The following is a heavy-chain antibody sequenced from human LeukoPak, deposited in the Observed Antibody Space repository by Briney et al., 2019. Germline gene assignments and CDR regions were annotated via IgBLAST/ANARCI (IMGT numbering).Heavy chain of an antibody. D-gene: IGHD6-13*01. CDR2: ISGDGGST. CDR3: AKDTPTEQLANQTNWFDP. J-gene: IGHJ5*02. CDR1: GFTFDDYA. Sequence: GGSLRLSCAASGFTFDDYAMHWVRQAPGKGLEWVSLISGDGGSTYYADSVKGRFTISRDNSKNSLYLQMNSLRTEDTALYYCAKDTPTEQLANQTNWFDPWGQGTLVTVSS. V-gene: IGHV3-43*02.